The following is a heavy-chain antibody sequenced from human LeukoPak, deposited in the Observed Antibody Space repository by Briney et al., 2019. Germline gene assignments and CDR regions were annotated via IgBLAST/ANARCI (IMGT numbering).Heavy chain of an antibody. CDR2: IYPGDSDT. D-gene: IGHD3-22*01. Sequence: GASLQISCKGSGYIFTSYWIGWVRQLPGKGLEWMGIIYPGDSDTRYSPPFQGQVTISADKSISTAYLQWSSLKASDTAMYYCARAGGRSSGYYYGVDYWGQGTLVTVSS. CDR3: ARAGGRSSGYYYGVDY. CDR1: GYIFTSYW. J-gene: IGHJ4*02. V-gene: IGHV5-51*01.